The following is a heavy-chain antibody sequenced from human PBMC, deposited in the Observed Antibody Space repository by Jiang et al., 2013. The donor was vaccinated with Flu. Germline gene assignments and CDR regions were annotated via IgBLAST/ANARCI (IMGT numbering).Heavy chain of an antibody. J-gene: IGHJ6*02. CDR2: IYPGDSNT. V-gene: IGHV5-51*01. D-gene: IGHD5-24*01. CDR3: ARPNYGSFYYYGMDV. CDR1: GYSFTTYW. Sequence: GAEVKKPGESLKISCKASGYSFTTYWIAWVRQMPGKGLEWMGVIYPGDSNTKYSPSFQGQVTISADKSFRTAYLQWSSLKASDSAMYYCARPNYGSFYYYGMDVWGQGTTVTVSS.